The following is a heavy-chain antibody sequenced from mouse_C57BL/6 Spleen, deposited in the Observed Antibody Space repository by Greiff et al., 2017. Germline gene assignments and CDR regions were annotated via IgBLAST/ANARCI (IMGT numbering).Heavy chain of an antibody. CDR3: VRGFIYDGYDYYAMDY. Sequence: EVQLVESGGGLVQPKGSLKLSCAASGFTFNTYAMHWVRQAPGKGLEWVARIRSKSSNYATYYADSVKDRFTISRDDSQSMLYLQMNNLKTEDTAMYYCVRGFIYDGYDYYAMDYWGQGTSVTVSS. CDR2: IRSKSSNYAT. V-gene: IGHV10-3*01. D-gene: IGHD2-3*01. CDR1: GFTFNTYA. J-gene: IGHJ4*01.